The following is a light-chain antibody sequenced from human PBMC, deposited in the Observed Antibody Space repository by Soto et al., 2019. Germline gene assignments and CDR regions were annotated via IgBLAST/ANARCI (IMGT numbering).Light chain of an antibody. V-gene: IGKV1-39*01. CDR1: QNINTY. J-gene: IGKJ1*01. Sequence: DILMAQSRASLFASVGDRVSITCRASQNINTYLNWYQQKPGRAPNLLISGASVLLSGVPSRFTGSGSGTELTLTVSSLQPEDFATYYCQQTYNTPRTFGQGTKVEAK. CDR2: GAS. CDR3: QQTYNTPRT.